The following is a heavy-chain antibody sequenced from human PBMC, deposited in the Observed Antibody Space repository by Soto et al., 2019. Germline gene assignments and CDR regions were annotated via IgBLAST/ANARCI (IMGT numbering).Heavy chain of an antibody. V-gene: IGHV1-8*01. CDR2: INPNGGNI. CDR3: ARGRASGSYYLLDY. CDR1: GDTFTTYD. D-gene: IGHD3-10*01. J-gene: IGHJ4*02. Sequence: ASVKVSCKASGDTFTTYDINWVRQATGHGLEWMGWINPNGGNIGYAQRFQGRVTMTRDTAIRTAYMEVSSLRSDDTAVYYCARGRASGSYYLLDYWGQGTLVTVPS.